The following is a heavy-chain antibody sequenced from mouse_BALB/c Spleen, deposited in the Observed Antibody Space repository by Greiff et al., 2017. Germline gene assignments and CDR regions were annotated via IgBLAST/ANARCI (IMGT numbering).Heavy chain of an antibody. CDR2: IDPANGNT. CDR3: AKGNYAFFDY. V-gene: IGHV14-3*02. D-gene: IGHD2-1*01. J-gene: IGHJ2*01. Sequence: EVKLQESGAELVKPGASVKLSCTASGFNIKDTYMHWVKQRPEQGLEWIGRIDPANGNTKYDPKFQGKATITADTSSNTAYLQLSSLTSEDTAVYYCAKGNYAFFDYWGQGTTLTVSS. CDR1: GFNIKDTY.